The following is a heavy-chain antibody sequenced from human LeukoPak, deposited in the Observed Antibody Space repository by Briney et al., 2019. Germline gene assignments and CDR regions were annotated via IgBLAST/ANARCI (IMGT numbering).Heavy chain of an antibody. Sequence: ASVKVSCKASGYTFTSYYLHWVRQAPGQGLEWMGWINPNSGGSNYAQKFQGRVTMTRDTSTSTVYMELSSLGSEDTAVYHCARTQDWSHIANFDYWGQGTLVTVSS. CDR3: ARTQDWSHIANFDY. J-gene: IGHJ4*02. CDR2: INPNSGGS. D-gene: IGHD3/OR15-3a*01. CDR1: GYTFTSYY. V-gene: IGHV1-2*02.